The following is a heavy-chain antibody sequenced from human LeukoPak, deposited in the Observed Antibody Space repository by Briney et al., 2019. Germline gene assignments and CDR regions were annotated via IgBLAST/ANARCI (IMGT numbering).Heavy chain of an antibody. CDR1: GGTFSSYA. V-gene: IGHV1-69*06. J-gene: IGHJ3*02. CDR2: IIPIFGTA. CDR3: AREADGSNAFDI. Sequence: SVKVSCKASGGTFSSYAISWVRQAPGQGLGWMGGIIPIFGTANYAQKFQGRVTITADKSTSTAYMELSSLRSEDTAVYYCAREADGSNAFDIWGQGTMVTVSS. D-gene: IGHD4-23*01.